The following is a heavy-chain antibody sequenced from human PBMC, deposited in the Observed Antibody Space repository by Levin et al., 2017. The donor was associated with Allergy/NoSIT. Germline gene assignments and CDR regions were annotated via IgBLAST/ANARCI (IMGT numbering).Heavy chain of an antibody. CDR2: ISGSGGST. CDR1: GFTFSSYA. J-gene: IGHJ6*02. D-gene: IGHD2-2*02. CDR3: AKEAQDIVVVPAAIRAGDGMDV. V-gene: IGHV3-23*01. Sequence: GGSLRLSCAASGFTFSSYAMSWVRQAPGKGLEWVSAISGSGGSTYYADSVKGRFTISRDNSKNTLYLQMNSLRAEDTAVYYCAKEAQDIVVVPAAIRAGDGMDVWGQGTTVTVSS.